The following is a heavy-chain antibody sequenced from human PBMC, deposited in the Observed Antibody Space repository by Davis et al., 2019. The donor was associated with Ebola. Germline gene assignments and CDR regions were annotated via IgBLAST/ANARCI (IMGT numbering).Heavy chain of an antibody. J-gene: IGHJ4*02. V-gene: IGHV4-59*01. CDR1: GGSISSYY. Sequence: SETLSLTCTVSGGSISSYYWSWIRQPPGKGLEWIGYIYSSGSTNSNPSLKSRVTISVDTSKNQFSLKLSSVTAADTAVYYCAGAGYSSGWNFDYWGQGTLVTVSS. CDR2: IYSSGST. CDR3: AGAGYSSGWNFDY. D-gene: IGHD6-19*01.